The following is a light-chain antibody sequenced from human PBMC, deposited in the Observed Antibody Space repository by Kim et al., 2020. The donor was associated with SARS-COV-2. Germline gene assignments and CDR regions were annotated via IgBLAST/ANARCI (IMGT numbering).Light chain of an antibody. V-gene: IGKV3-15*01. J-gene: IGKJ2*01. CDR3: QQYNKWPMYT. Sequence: EIVMTQSPATLSVSPGERATLSCRASQSVSSNLAWYQQKPGQAPRLLIYGASTRATGIPARFSGSGSGTEFTLTISSLQSEDFAVYYCQQYNKWPMYTFGQGKKLEI. CDR2: GAS. CDR1: QSVSSN.